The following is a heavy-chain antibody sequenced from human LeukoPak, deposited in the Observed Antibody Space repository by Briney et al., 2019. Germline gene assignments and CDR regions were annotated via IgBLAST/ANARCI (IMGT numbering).Heavy chain of an antibody. Sequence: GGSLRLSCAASGFTFSRYSMNWVRQAPGKGLKWVSSISSGSSFMYYADSVKGRFTISRDNAKNSLYLQMNSLRAKDTALYYCARDYYDSSGSSWFDPWGQGTLVTVSS. J-gene: IGHJ5*02. CDR2: ISSGSSFM. V-gene: IGHV3-21*01. D-gene: IGHD3-22*01. CDR1: GFTFSRYS. CDR3: ARDYYDSSGSSWFDP.